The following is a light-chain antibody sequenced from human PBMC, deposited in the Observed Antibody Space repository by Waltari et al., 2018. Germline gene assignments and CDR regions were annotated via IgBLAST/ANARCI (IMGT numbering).Light chain of an antibody. CDR1: QSISFN. Sequence: EIVMTQSPATLSVSPGERATLSCRASQSISFNLAWYQEKPGQAPRLLISGASTRASGIPARFSGSGSGTDFSLTISSLQSEDFAVYFCQQYNTGLPCTFGQGTKVEVK. J-gene: IGKJ1*01. CDR3: QQYNTGLPCT. CDR2: GAS. V-gene: IGKV3-15*01.